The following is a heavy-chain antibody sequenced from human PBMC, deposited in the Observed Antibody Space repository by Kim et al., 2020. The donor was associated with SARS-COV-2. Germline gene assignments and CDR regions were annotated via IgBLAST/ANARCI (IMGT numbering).Heavy chain of an antibody. CDR2: IYYSGST. CDR3: ARVARVRAFDI. D-gene: IGHD2-21*01. Sequence: SETLSLTCTVSGGSISSSSYYWGWIRQPPGKGLEWIGSIYYSGSTYYNPSLKSRVTISVDTSKNQFSLKLSSVTAADTAVYYCARVARVRAFDIWGQGTMVTVSS. J-gene: IGHJ3*02. V-gene: IGHV4-39*07. CDR1: GGSISSSSYY.